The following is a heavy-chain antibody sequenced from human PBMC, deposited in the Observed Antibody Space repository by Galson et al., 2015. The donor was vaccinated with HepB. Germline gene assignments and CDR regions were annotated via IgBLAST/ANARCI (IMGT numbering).Heavy chain of an antibody. D-gene: IGHD6-19*01. CDR1: GFTFSSYG. Sequence: SLRLSCAASGFTFSSYGMHWVRQAPGKGLEWVAVISYDGSNKYYADSVKGRFTISRDNSKNTLYLQMNSLRAEDTAVYHCAKDRHSSGWYLFDYWGQGSLVTVSS. CDR3: AKDRHSSGWYLFDY. CDR2: ISYDGSNK. V-gene: IGHV3-30*18. J-gene: IGHJ4*02.